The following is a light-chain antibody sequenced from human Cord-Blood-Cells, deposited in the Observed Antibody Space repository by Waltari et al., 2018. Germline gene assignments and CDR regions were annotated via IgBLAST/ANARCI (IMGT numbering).Light chain of an antibody. J-gene: IGLJ2*01. CDR2: GNS. V-gene: IGLV1-40*01. CDR3: QSYDSSLSVV. CDR1: SSNIGAGYD. Sequence: QSVLTQPPSVSGAPGQRVTLSCTGRSSNIGAGYDVPWYQQLPGTAPKLLLYGNSNRPSGVPDRFSGSKSGTSASLAITGLQAEDEADYYCQSYDSSLSVVFGGGTKLTVL.